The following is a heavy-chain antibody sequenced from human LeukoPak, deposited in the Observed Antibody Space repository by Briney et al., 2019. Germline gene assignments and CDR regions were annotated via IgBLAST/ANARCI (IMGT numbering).Heavy chain of an antibody. V-gene: IGHV3-21*01. CDR3: ARDYSIVGATTPFDY. Sequence: KPGGSLRLSCAASGFTFSSYSMNWVRQAPGKGLEWVSSISSSSSYIYYADSVKGRFTISRDNAKNSLYLQMNGLRAEDTAVYYCARDYSIVGATTPFDYWGQGTLVTVSS. D-gene: IGHD1-26*01. J-gene: IGHJ4*02. CDR2: ISSSSSYI. CDR1: GFTFSSYS.